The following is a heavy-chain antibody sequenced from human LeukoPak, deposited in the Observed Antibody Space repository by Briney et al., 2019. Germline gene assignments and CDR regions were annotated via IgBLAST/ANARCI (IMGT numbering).Heavy chain of an antibody. CDR2: INAYDGNT. Sequence: GASVKVSSKASGYTFNSNGISWVRQAPGQGLEWMGYINAYDGNTNYAQNFQGRVTMTTDTSTTTGYMELRSLRSDDTAVYYCARGPYCSGGSCLPDFDYWGQGTLVTVSS. D-gene: IGHD2-15*01. J-gene: IGHJ4*02. CDR3: ARGPYCSGGSCLPDFDY. CDR1: GYTFNSNG. V-gene: IGHV1-18*01.